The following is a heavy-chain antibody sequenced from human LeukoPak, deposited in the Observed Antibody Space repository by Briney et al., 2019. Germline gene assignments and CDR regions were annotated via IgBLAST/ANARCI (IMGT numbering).Heavy chain of an antibody. Sequence: GGALRLSCAASGFPFSSYAMRWGRPAPGEGLEWVSAISGSGGSTYYADSVKGRFTISRDNSKNTLYLQMNSLRAEDTAVYYCAKDKRRRPCNWGQGTLVTVSS. CDR3: AKDKRRRPCN. V-gene: IGHV3-23*01. J-gene: IGHJ4*02. CDR2: ISGSGGST. D-gene: IGHD6-25*01. CDR1: GFPFSSYA.